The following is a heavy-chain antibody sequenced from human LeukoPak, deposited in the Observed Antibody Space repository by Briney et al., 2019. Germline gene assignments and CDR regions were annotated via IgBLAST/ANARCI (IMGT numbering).Heavy chain of an antibody. Sequence: PSETLSLTCAVSGGSISSGGYSWSWIRQPPGKGLEWIGYIYHSGSTYYNPSLKSRVTISVDRSKNQFSLKLSSVAAADTAVYYCARMVYYGSGSSIYGDEAFDYWGQGTLVTVSS. CDR2: IYHSGST. CDR1: GGSISSGGYS. V-gene: IGHV4-30-2*01. D-gene: IGHD3-10*01. J-gene: IGHJ4*02. CDR3: ARMVYYGSGSSIYGDEAFDY.